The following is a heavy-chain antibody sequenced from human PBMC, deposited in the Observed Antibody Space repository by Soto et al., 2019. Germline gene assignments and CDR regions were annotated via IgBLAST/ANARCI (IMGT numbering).Heavy chain of an antibody. D-gene: IGHD2-2*01. CDR3: ARHAVPDY. CDR2: IYYSGST. V-gene: IGHV4-30-4*08. J-gene: IGHJ4*02. Sequence: SETLSLTCTVSGASISSSDYYWSWIRQHPGKGLEWIGYIYYSGSTNYNPSLKSRVTISVDTSKNQFSLKLSSVTAADTAVYYCARHAVPDYWGQGTLVTVSS. CDR1: GASISSSDYY.